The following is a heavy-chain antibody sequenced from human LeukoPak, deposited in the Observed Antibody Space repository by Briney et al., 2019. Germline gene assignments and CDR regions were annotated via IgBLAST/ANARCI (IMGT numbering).Heavy chain of an antibody. Sequence: GGSLRLSCAASGFTFSNAWMSWVRQAPGKGLEWVGRIKSKTDGGTTDYAAPVKGRFTISRDDSKNTLYLQMNSLETEDTAVYYCTTPYYYDSSGSASDYWGQGTLVTVS. CDR2: IKSKTDGGTT. CDR1: GFTFSNAW. V-gene: IGHV3-15*01. D-gene: IGHD3-22*01. J-gene: IGHJ4*02. CDR3: TTPYYYDSSGSASDY.